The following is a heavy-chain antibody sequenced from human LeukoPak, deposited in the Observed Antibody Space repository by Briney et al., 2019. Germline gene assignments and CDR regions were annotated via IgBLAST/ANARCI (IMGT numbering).Heavy chain of an antibody. J-gene: IGHJ4*02. CDR3: ARGGRATRTLHY. CDR2: IYSGGST. Sequence: GGSLRLSCAASGFTVSSNYMSWVRQAPGKGLEWVSLIYSGGSTYYADSVKGRLTISRDNSKNTLYLQMNNLRAEDTAVYYCARGGRATRTLHYWGQGTLVTVSS. D-gene: IGHD5-12*01. V-gene: IGHV3-53*01. CDR1: GFTVSSNY.